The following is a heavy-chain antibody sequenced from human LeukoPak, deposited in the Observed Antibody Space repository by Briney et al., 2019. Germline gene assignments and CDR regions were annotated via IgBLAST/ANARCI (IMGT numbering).Heavy chain of an antibody. J-gene: IGHJ3*01. CDR1: GFTFRDYV. V-gene: IGHV3-23*01. D-gene: IGHD4-17*01. Sequence: HPGGSLRLSCAASGFTFRDYVISWVRQAPGKGLEWVSSISPSGDNTYYAGSVRGRFTLSRDNSKNTVYFQMNSLRAEDTAIYYCAQDWPSAVTTTPGFWGQGXMVIX. CDR3: AQDWPSAVTTTPGF. CDR2: ISPSGDNT.